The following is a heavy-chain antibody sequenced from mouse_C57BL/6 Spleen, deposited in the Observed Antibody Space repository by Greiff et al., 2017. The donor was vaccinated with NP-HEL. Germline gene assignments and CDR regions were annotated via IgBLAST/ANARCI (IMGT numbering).Heavy chain of an antibody. J-gene: IGHJ2*01. D-gene: IGHD1-1*01. CDR1: GFTFSDYG. Sequence: EVMLVESGGGLVKPGGSLKLSCAASGFTFSDYGMHWVRQAPEKGLEWVAYISSGSSTIYYADTVKGRFTISRDNAKNTLFLQMTSLRSEDTAMYYCARENDYGSSSFDYWGQSTTLTVSS. CDR3: ARENDYGSSSFDY. CDR2: ISSGSSTI. V-gene: IGHV5-17*01.